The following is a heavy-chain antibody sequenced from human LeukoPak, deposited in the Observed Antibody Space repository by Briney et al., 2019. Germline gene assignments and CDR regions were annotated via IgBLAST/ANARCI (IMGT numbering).Heavy chain of an antibody. V-gene: IGHV4-34*01. CDR3: ARGDTLYSSGWAYYFDY. D-gene: IGHD6-19*01. CDR1: GGSFSGYY. J-gene: IGHJ4*02. CDR2: INHSGST. Sequence: KSSETLSLTCAVYGGSFSGYYWSWIRQPPGKGLEWIGEINHSGSTNYNPSLKSRVTISVDTSKNQFSLKLSSVTAADTAVYYCARGDTLYSSGWAYYFDYWGQGTLVTVSS.